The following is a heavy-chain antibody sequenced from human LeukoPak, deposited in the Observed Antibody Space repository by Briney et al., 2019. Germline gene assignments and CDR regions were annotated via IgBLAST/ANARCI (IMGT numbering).Heavy chain of an antibody. CDR2: ISGSGGST. J-gene: IGHJ4*02. D-gene: IGHD4-17*01. Sequence: GGSLRLSCAASGSTFSSYAMSCVRQAPGKGLEWVSAISGSGGSTYYADSVKGRFTISRDNSKNTLYLQMNSLRAEDTAVYYCAKDPHGAKTFDYWGQGTLVTVSS. CDR3: AKDPHGAKTFDY. CDR1: GSTFSSYA. V-gene: IGHV3-23*01.